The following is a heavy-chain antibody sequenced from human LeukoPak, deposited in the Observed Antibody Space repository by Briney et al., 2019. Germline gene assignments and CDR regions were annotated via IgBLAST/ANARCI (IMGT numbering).Heavy chain of an antibody. V-gene: IGHV3-7*01. CDR3: ASPRWSSSSALVY. Sequence: QPGGSLRLSCAASGFTFSSYWMSWVRQAPGKGLEWVANIKQDGSEKYYVDSVKGRFTISRDNAKNSLYLQMNSLRAEDTAVYYCASPRWSSSSALVYWGQGTLVTVSS. CDR1: GFTFSSYW. J-gene: IGHJ4*02. D-gene: IGHD6-6*01. CDR2: IKQDGSEK.